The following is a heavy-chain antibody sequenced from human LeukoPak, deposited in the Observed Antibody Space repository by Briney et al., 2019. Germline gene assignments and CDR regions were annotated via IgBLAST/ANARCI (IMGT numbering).Heavy chain of an antibody. CDR3: SRVGSSGWPNYFDS. CDR2: IGISSYT. Sequence: GESLRPSCAAAGFTFSTYDMHWGRQATGKGLEWVSVIGISSYTYYAGSVKGRFTISRENAKNSLYLQMISLTAGDTAVYFCSRVGSSGWPNYFDSWGQGTLVTVSS. CDR1: GFTFSTYD. V-gene: IGHV3-13*04. D-gene: IGHD6-19*01. J-gene: IGHJ4*02.